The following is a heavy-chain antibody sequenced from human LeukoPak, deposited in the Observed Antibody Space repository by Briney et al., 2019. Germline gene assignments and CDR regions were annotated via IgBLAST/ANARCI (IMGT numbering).Heavy chain of an antibody. CDR1: GGTFSSYA. D-gene: IGHD2-15*01. V-gene: IGHV1-69*05. Sequence: ASVKVSCKASGGTFSSYAISWVRQAPGQGLEWMGGIIPIFGTANYAQKFQGRVTMTRNTSISTAYMEPSSLRSEDTAVYYCARYPRSGKDSDYWGQGTLVTVSS. J-gene: IGHJ4*02. CDR2: IIPIFGTA. CDR3: ARYPRSGKDSDY.